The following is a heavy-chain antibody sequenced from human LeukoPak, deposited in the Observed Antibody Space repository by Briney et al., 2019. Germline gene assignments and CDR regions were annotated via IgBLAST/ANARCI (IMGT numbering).Heavy chain of an antibody. D-gene: IGHD5-18*01. CDR2: IKQDGSEK. J-gene: IGHJ4*02. Sequence: PGGSLRLSCAASGFTVNNYWMSWVRQAPGKGLEWVANIKQDGSEKYYVGSVKGRFTISRDNAKNSVYLQMNSLRAEDTAVYYCARENTAVPGGDCWGQGTLVTVSS. CDR1: GFTVNNYW. V-gene: IGHV3-7*01. CDR3: ARENTAVPGGDC.